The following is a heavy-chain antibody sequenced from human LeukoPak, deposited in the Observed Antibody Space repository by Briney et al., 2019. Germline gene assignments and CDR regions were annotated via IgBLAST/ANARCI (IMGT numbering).Heavy chain of an antibody. J-gene: IGHJ4*02. CDR2: ISGSGGNK. D-gene: IGHD5-24*01. V-gene: IGHV3-23*01. CDR1: GFSFSSYG. Sequence: GGTLRLSCAASGFSFSSYGMSWVRQAPGKGLEWVSGISGSGGNKHYADSVKGRFTISRDSSENTLNLQMNSLRAEDTAVYYCAKDPERWLQLRLGFSDWGQGTLVTVSS. CDR3: AKDPERWLQLRLGFSD.